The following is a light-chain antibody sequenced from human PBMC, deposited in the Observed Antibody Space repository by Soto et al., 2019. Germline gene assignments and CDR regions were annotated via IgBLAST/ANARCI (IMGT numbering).Light chain of an antibody. Sequence: IVLTQSPATLSLSPGERATLSCRASQSGPSYLAWYTQRPGQAPRLLIYESSRRATGIPARFSGSGSGADLTLTISTLEPEDFAVYYCQQRSSWPITFGQGTRLEIK. CDR2: ESS. J-gene: IGKJ5*01. CDR3: QQRSSWPIT. V-gene: IGKV3-11*01. CDR1: QSGPSY.